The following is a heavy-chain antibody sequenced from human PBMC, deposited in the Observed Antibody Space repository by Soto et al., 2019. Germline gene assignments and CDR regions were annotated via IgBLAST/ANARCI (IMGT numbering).Heavy chain of an antibody. Sequence: PGGSLRLSCAASGFTFSSYWMSWVRQAPGKGLEWVANIKQDGSEKYYVDSVKGRFTISRDNAKNSLYPQMNSLRAEDTAVYYCARAHDFWSGYYFDYWGQGTLVTVSS. J-gene: IGHJ4*02. CDR3: ARAHDFWSGYYFDY. CDR1: GFTFSSYW. V-gene: IGHV3-7*05. CDR2: IKQDGSEK. D-gene: IGHD3-3*01.